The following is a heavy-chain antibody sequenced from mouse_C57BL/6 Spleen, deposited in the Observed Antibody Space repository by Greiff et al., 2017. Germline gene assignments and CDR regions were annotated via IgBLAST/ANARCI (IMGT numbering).Heavy chain of an antibody. V-gene: IGHV1-81*01. D-gene: IGHD1-1*01. J-gene: IGHJ2*01. CDR3: ARSSYYGSSYCFDY. Sequence: QVQLKESGAELARPGASVKLSCKASGYTFTSYGISWVKQRTGQGLEWIGEIYPKSGNTYYNEKFKGKATLTADKSSSTAYMELRSLTSEDSAVYCCARSSYYGSSYCFDYWGQGTTLTVSS. CDR1: GYTFTSYG. CDR2: IYPKSGNT.